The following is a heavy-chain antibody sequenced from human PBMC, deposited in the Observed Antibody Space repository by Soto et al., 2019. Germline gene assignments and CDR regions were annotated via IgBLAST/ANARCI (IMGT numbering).Heavy chain of an antibody. CDR1: GYTFTSYA. Sequence: ASVKVSCKASGYTFTSYAMHWVRQAPGQRLEWMGWINAGNGNTKYSQKFQGRVTITRDASASTAYMELSSLRSEDTAVYYCARAPESARNYYDSSGYYPDYWGQGTLVTAPQ. CDR2: INAGNGNT. D-gene: IGHD3-22*01. V-gene: IGHV1-3*01. CDR3: ARAPESARNYYDSSGYYPDY. J-gene: IGHJ4*02.